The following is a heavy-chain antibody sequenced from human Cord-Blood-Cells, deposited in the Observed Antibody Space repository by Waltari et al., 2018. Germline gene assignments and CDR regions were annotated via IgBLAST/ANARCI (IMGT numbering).Heavy chain of an antibody. CDR1: GGTFSSYA. D-gene: IGHD7-27*01. CDR2: IIPIFGTA. Sequence: QVQLVQSGAEVKKPGSSVKVSCKASGGTFSSYAISWGRQAPGQGLEWMGGIIPIFGTANYAQKFQGRVTITADESTSTAYMELSSLRSEDTAVYYCARGPANWGSRKPYYFDYWGQGTLVTVSS. J-gene: IGHJ4*02. CDR3: ARGPANWGSRKPYYFDY. V-gene: IGHV1-69*01.